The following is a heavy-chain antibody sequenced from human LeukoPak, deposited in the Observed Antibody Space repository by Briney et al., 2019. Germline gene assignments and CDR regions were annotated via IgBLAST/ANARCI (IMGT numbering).Heavy chain of an antibody. V-gene: IGHV5-51*01. Sequence: GESMKISCKASGYSFTSYCICWVRQMPGKGLEWMGIIYPGDSDTRYSPSFQGQVTISADKSISTAYLQWSSLKASDTAMYYCTVMAADNSFDYWGQGTLVTVSS. CDR1: GYSFTSYC. J-gene: IGHJ4*02. CDR2: IYPGDSDT. CDR3: TVMAADNSFDY. D-gene: IGHD4-11*01.